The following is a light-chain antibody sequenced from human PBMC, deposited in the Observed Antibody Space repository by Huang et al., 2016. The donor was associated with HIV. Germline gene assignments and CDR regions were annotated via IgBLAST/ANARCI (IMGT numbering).Light chain of an antibody. V-gene: IGKV3-15*01. CDR2: GAS. J-gene: IGKJ2*01. CDR3: QQYENWPPEYT. Sequence: EIVLTQSPAILSVSPGERATLSCRASQNVRSSFAWYQQRPGQPPRLLISGASTSATCIPARFSGSGSGTEFTLTISSLQSEDFAVYYCQQYENWPPEYTFGQGTKLEL. CDR1: QNVRSS.